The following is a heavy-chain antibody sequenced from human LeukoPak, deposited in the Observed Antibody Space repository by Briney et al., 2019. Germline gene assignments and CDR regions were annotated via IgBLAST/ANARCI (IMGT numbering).Heavy chain of an antibody. CDR2: ISSSSSTI. J-gene: IGHJ4*02. D-gene: IGHD3-10*01. CDR3: AREVDYYGSGTPSPADY. V-gene: IGHV3-48*04. Sequence: GGSLRLSCAASGFTFSSYSMNWVRQAPGKGLEWVSYISSSSSTIYYADSVKGRFTISRDNAKNSLYLQMNSLRAEDTAVYYCAREVDYYGSGTPSPADYWGQGTLVTVSS. CDR1: GFTFSSYS.